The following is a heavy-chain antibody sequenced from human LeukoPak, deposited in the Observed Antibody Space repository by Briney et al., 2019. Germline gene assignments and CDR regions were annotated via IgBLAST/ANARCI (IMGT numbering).Heavy chain of an antibody. V-gene: IGHV3-53*01. CDR1: GFTVSSNY. CDR2: IYSGGNT. Sequence: GGSLRLSCAASGFTVSSNYMSWVRQAPGKGLEWVSVIYSGGNTYYADSVKGRFTIPRDNSKNTLSLQMNSLRAEDTAVYYCARPYYYDSSGYPEYFQHWGQGTLVTVSS. CDR3: ARPYYYDSSGYPEYFQH. J-gene: IGHJ1*01. D-gene: IGHD3-22*01.